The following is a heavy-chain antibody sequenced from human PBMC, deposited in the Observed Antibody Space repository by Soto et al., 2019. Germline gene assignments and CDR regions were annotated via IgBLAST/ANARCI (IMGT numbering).Heavy chain of an antibody. CDR2: ISSSSYI. D-gene: IGHD3-3*01. Sequence: GGSLRLSCAASGFTFSSYSMNWVRQAPGKGLEWVSSISSSSYIYYADSVKGRFTISRDNAKNSLYLQMNSLRAEDTAVYYCAREGRGPPMYYDFWSGYRDYYYYGMDVWGQGTTVTVSS. J-gene: IGHJ6*02. CDR3: AREGRGPPMYYDFWSGYRDYYYYGMDV. CDR1: GFTFSSYS. V-gene: IGHV3-21*01.